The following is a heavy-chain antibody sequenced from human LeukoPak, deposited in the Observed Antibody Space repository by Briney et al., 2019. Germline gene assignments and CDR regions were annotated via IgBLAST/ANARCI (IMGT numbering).Heavy chain of an antibody. CDR1: GFTFSSYG. J-gene: IGHJ4*02. Sequence: GGSLRLSCAASGFTFSSYGMHWVRQAPGKGLEWVAFISYDGSNNFYEDSVKGRFTISRDNSKNTLYLQMNSLRAEDRAVYYVRTSTGGFWGQGTLVTVSS. CDR3: RTSTGGF. V-gene: IGHV3-30*03. D-gene: IGHD5-12*01. CDR2: ISYDGSNN.